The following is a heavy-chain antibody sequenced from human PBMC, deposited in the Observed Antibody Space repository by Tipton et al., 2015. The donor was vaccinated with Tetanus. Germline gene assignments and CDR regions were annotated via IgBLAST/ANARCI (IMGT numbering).Heavy chain of an antibody. CDR2: INARTHTI. V-gene: IGHV3-48*02. D-gene: IGHD7-27*01. Sequence: SLRLSRAVSGFTFSSYSMNWVRQAPGKGLEWISCINARTHTIYYAGSVKGRFTISRDNAKNSLYLQMTSLRDDDTAVYYCARGSGAMDSWGQGTLVTVSS. J-gene: IGHJ4*02. CDR3: ARGSGAMDS. CDR1: GFTFSSYS.